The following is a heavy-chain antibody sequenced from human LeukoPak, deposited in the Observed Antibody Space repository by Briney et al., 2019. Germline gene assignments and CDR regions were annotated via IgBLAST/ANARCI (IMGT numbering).Heavy chain of an antibody. J-gene: IGHJ4*02. CDR3: ARGVYIAAAQYGY. CDR2: IYYSGTT. D-gene: IGHD6-13*01. Sequence: SETLSLTCAGSGGSISSYYWRWIRQPPGKGLKWIGYIYYSGTTNYNASLKSRVTISVDTSKNQFSLKLSSVTAADTAVYYCARGVYIAAAQYGYWGQGTLVTVSS. V-gene: IGHV4-59*01. CDR1: GGSISSYY.